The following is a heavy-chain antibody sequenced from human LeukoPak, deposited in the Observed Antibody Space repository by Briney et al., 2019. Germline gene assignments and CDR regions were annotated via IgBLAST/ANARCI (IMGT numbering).Heavy chain of an antibody. Sequence: SETLSLTCTVSGGSISSSSYYWGWIRQPPGKGLEWIGSIYYSGSTYYNPSLKSRVTISVDTSKNQFSLKLSSVTAADTAVYYCARVVHYYDSSGYYYSVDRPGYFDYWGQGALVTVSS. J-gene: IGHJ4*02. CDR1: GGSISSSSYY. CDR3: ARVVHYYDSSGYYYSVDRPGYFDY. V-gene: IGHV4-39*07. D-gene: IGHD3-22*01. CDR2: IYYSGST.